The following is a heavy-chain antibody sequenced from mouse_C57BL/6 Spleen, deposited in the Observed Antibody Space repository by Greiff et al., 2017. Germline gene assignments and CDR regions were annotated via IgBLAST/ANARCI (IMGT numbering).Heavy chain of an antibody. CDR2: IDPSDSYT. J-gene: IGHJ3*01. CDR1: GYTFTSYW. V-gene: IGHV1-69*01. CDR3: ARSRPYSNYSFAY. D-gene: IGHD2-5*01. Sequence: QVQLQQPGAELVMPGASVKLSCKASGYTFTSYWMHWVKQRPGQGLEWIGEIDPSDSYTNYNQKFKGKSTLTVDKSSSTAYMQLSSLTSEDSAVYYCARSRPYSNYSFAYWGQGTLVTVSA.